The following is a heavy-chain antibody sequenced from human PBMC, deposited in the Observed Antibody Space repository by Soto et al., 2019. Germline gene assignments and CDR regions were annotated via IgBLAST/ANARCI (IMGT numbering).Heavy chain of an antibody. CDR1: GFTFSSYS. V-gene: IGHV3-21*01. J-gene: IGHJ3*02. D-gene: IGHD3-3*01. Sequence: PGGSLRLSCAASGFTFSSYSMNWIRQAPGKGLEWVSSISSSSSYIYYADSVKGRFTISRDNAKNSLYLQMNSLRAEDTAVYYCARDTAVGFWSGYELREPDAFDIWGQGTMVTVSS. CDR3: ARDTAVGFWSGYELREPDAFDI. CDR2: ISSSSSYI.